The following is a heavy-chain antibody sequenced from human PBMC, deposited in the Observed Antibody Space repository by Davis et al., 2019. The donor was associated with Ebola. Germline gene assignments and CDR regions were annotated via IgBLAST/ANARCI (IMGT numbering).Heavy chain of an antibody. CDR2: ISGSGGST. Sequence: GGSLTPSCAASGFTLSSYWMIWVRHAPGKGLEWVSAISGSGGSTDYADSVKGRFTISREKSKDSLYLQMNSLRAEDTAVYYCAKQGYYGYYGDYWGQGTLVTVSS. V-gene: IGHV3-23*01. D-gene: IGHD3-3*01. J-gene: IGHJ4*02. CDR3: AKQGYYGYYGDY. CDR1: GFTLSSYW.